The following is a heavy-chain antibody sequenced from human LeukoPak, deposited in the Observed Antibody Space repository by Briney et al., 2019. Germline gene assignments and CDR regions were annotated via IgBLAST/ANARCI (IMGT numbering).Heavy chain of an antibody. J-gene: IGHJ6*03. CDR1: GGSISSGSYY. CDR3: ARAYCGGDCLSYYYMDV. V-gene: IGHV4-61*02. D-gene: IGHD2-21*01. Sequence: SETLSLTCTVSGGSISSGSYYWSWIRQPAGKGLEWSGRIYTSGSTNYNPSLKSRVTISVDTSKNQFSLKLSSVTAADTAVYYCARAYCGGDCLSYYYMDVWGKGTTVTVSS. CDR2: IYTSGST.